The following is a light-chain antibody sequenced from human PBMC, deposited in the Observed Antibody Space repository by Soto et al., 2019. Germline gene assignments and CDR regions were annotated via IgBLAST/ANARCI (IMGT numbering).Light chain of an antibody. J-gene: IGKJ1*01. V-gene: IGKV1-39*01. Sequence: DIQMTQSPSSLSASAGDRVTITCRASQSISNYLNWYQQXAGKAPXLXXYAASSLQGGVPSRFSGSGSGTDFTLTINSLQPEDFANYYGQQYYSSPTWTFGQGTKVDIK. CDR2: AAS. CDR3: QQYYSSPTWT. CDR1: QSISNY.